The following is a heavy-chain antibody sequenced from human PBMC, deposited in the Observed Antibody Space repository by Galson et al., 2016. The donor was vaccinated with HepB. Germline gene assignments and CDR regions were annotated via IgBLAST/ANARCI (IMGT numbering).Heavy chain of an antibody. CDR1: GFTVSDSY. J-gene: IGHJ4*02. D-gene: IGHD6-13*01. CDR2: FYSATNT. V-gene: IGHV3-66*01. Sequence: SLRLSCAASGFTVSDSYITWVRQAPGKGLEWVSVFYSATNTHYADSVKGRFTISTDNSKNAVYLQMNSLRVEDTAVYYCARAFGAAGAIDYWGQGTLVTVSS. CDR3: ARAFGAAGAIDY.